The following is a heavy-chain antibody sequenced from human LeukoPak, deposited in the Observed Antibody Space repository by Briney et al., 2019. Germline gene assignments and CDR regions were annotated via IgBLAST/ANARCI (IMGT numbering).Heavy chain of an antibody. CDR3: AKGPDIVVVPAALKVDWFDP. CDR2: IKQDGSEK. CDR1: GFTFSSYW. V-gene: IGHV3-7*01. J-gene: IGHJ5*02. D-gene: IGHD2-2*01. Sequence: GGSLRLSCAASGFTFSSYWMSWVRQAPGKGLEWVANIKQDGSEKYYVDSVKGRFTISRDNSKNTLYLQMNSLRAEDTAVYYCAKGPDIVVVPAALKVDWFDPWGQGTLVTVSS.